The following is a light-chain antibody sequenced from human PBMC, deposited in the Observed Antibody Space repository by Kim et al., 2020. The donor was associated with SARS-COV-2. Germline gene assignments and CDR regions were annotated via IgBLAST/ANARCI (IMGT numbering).Light chain of an antibody. CDR2: KDS. Sequence: SYELTQPPSVSVSPGQTARITCSGDALPKQYAYWYQQKPGQAPVLVIYKDSERPSGIPERFSGPSAGTTVTLTISGVQAEDEADYYCQSADSSGTYRVFGGGTQLTVL. J-gene: IGLJ3*02. V-gene: IGLV3-25*03. CDR3: QSADSSGTYRV. CDR1: ALPKQY.